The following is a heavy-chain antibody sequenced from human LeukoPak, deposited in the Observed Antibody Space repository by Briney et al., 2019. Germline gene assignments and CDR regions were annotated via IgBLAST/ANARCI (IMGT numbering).Heavy chain of an antibody. J-gene: IGHJ4*02. CDR1: GFSVSGNF. CDR3: ARGRSRSSSGWYFDY. V-gene: IGHV3-53*01. CDR2: IYAGGTT. D-gene: IGHD3-22*01. Sequence: PGGSQRLSCTASGFSVSGNFMTWVRQAPGKGLEWISFIYAGGTTSYAGSVKGRFTLSRNNSKNTIYLQLNSLRVEDTAVYYCARGRSRSSSGWYFDYWGQGTLATVSS.